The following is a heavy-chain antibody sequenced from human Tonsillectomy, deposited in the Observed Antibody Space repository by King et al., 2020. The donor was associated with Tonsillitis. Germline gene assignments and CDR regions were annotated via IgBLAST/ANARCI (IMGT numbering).Heavy chain of an antibody. J-gene: IGHJ5*02. CDR2: ISSSSSYI. CDR1: GFTFSTYS. CDR3: AREVGAITGWFDL. D-gene: IGHD1-26*01. Sequence: VQLVESGGGLVKPGGSLRLSCAASGFTFSTYSMNWVRQAPGKGLEWVSSISSSSSYIYYADSVKGRFTISRDNAKKSLYLQMKSLRADDTAVYYCAREVGAITGWFDLWGQGTLVTVSS. V-gene: IGHV3-21*01.